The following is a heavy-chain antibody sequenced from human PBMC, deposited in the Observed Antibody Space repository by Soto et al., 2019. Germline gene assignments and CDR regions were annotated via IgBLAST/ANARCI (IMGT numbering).Heavy chain of an antibody. CDR3: ARARDYYDGDAFDI. CDR1: GYTFTGYY. CDR2: INPNSGGT. D-gene: IGHD3-22*01. V-gene: IGHV1-2*04. J-gene: IGHJ3*02. Sequence: SVKVSCKASGYTFTGYYTHWVRQAPGQGLEWMGWINPNSGGTNYAQKFQGWVTMTRDTSISTAYMELSRLRSDDTAVYYCARARDYYDGDAFDIWGQGTMVTVSS.